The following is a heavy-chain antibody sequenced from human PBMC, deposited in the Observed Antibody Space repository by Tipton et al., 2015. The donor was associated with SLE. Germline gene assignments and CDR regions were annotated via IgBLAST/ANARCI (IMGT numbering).Heavy chain of an antibody. D-gene: IGHD3-16*01. V-gene: IGHV1-18*04. Sequence: QSGAEVKKPGASVKVSCKASGYTFTSYGISWVRQAPGQGLEWMGWISTYNGNTNFAQNLQGRVTMTTDTSTSRAYMELRSLRSDDTAVYYCARDRFGNDAFDIWGQGTMVTVSS. J-gene: IGHJ3*02. CDR1: GYTFTSYG. CDR3: ARDRFGNDAFDI. CDR2: ISTYNGNT.